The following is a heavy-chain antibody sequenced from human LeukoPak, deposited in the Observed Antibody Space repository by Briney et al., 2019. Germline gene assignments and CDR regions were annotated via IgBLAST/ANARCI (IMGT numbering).Heavy chain of an antibody. V-gene: IGHV3-73*01. CDR3: TGGSGWYSPDY. CDR1: GFTFSGSD. CDR2: IRGKTNSYAT. D-gene: IGHD6-19*01. J-gene: IGHJ4*02. Sequence: QSGGSLRLSCAASGFTFSGSDMHWVRQASGKGLEWVGHIRGKTNSYATAYAASVRGRFTISRDDSKNTAYLQMNSLKTEDTAVYYCTGGSGWYSPDYWGQGTLVTVSS.